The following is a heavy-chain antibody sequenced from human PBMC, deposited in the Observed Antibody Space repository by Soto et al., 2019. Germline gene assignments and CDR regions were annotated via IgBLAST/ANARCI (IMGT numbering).Heavy chain of an antibody. J-gene: IGHJ4*02. CDR2: ISYDGSNK. CDR1: GFTFSSYA. D-gene: IGHD3-22*01. V-gene: IGHV3-30-3*01. Sequence: QVQLVESGGGVVQPGRSLRLSCAASGFTFSSYAMHWVRQAPGKGLEWVAVISYDGSNKYYADSVKGRFTISRDNSKNTLYLQMNSLRAEDTAVYYCARARGTYYYDSSGYYFPLDYWGQGTLVTVSS. CDR3: ARARGTYYYDSSGYYFPLDY.